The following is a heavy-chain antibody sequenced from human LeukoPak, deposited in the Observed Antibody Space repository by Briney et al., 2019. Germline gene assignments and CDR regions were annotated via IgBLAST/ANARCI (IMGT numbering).Heavy chain of an antibody. Sequence: SETLSLTCAVYGGSFSGYYWSWIRQPPGKGLEGIGEINHSGSTNYNPSLKSRVTISVDTSNNQFSLTLSSVTAADTAVYYCARETTITEFDYWGQGTLVTVSS. D-gene: IGHD4-11*01. J-gene: IGHJ4*02. CDR3: ARETTITEFDY. CDR2: INHSGST. V-gene: IGHV4-34*01. CDR1: GGSFSGYY.